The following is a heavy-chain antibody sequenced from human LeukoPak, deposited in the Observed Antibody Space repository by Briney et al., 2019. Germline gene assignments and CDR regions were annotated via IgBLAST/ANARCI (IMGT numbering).Heavy chain of an antibody. CDR2: IYYSGST. D-gene: IGHD3-10*01. CDR1: GGSFSSYY. Sequence: SSETLSLTCTVSGGSFSSYYWSWIRQPPGKGLEWIGYIYYSGSTNYNPSLKSRVTISVDTSKNQFSLKMSSVTAADTAVYYCARGPGSYYEYYFDYWGQGTLVTVSS. CDR3: ARGPGSYYEYYFDY. V-gene: IGHV4-59*01. J-gene: IGHJ4*01.